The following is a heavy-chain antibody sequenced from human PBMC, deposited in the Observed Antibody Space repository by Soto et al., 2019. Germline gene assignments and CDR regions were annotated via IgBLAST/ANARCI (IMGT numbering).Heavy chain of an antibody. V-gene: IGHV3-7*03. CDR2: IKDDGTKT. D-gene: IGHD2-2*01. CDR3: ASLNWEVPATGP. J-gene: IGHJ4*02. CDR1: GFTYSAYY. Sequence: SLRLSCPASGFTYSAYYMNWVRQAPGKGLEWVANIKDDGTKTFYADSVRGRFTISRDNAKNSLYLQMNSLRAEDTAVYYCASLNWEVPATGPWGRGTLVTVSS.